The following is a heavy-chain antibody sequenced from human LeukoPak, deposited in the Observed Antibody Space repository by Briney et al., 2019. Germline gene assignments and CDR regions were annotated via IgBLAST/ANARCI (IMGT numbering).Heavy chain of an antibody. Sequence: ASVKVSCKASGYTFTSYGISWVRQAPGQGLEWMGWISAYNGNTNYAQKLQGRVTMTTDTSTSTAYMELRSLRSDDTAVYYCARGAYDFWSGCEGGHFDYWGQGTLVTVSS. D-gene: IGHD3-3*01. V-gene: IGHV1-18*01. CDR2: ISAYNGNT. J-gene: IGHJ4*02. CDR1: GYTFTSYG. CDR3: ARGAYDFWSGCEGGHFDY.